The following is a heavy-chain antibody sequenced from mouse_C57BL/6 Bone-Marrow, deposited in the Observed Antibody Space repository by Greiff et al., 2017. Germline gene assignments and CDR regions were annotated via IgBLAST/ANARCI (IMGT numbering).Heavy chain of an antibody. V-gene: IGHV1-75*01. D-gene: IGHD1-1*01. CDR2: IFPGSGST. J-gene: IGHJ1*03. Sequence: SGPELVKPGASVKISCKASGYTFTDYYINWVKQRPGQGLEWIGWIFPGSGSTYYNEKFKGKVTLTVDKSTSTAYMLLSSLTSEDSAVYFCARSYYGSSHWYFDVWGTGTTVTVSS. CDR1: GYTFTDYY. CDR3: ARSYYGSSHWYFDV.